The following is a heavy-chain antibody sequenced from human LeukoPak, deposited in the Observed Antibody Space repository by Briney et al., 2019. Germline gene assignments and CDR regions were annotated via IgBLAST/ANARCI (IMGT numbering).Heavy chain of an antibody. CDR1: GSTFSSYW. Sequence: HTGGSLRLSCAASGSTFSSYWMHWVRQAPGKGLVWVSRINTDGSSTHYADSVKGLFTISRDNAKNTLYLQMNSLRAEDTAVYYCARDSGSYRDDAFDIWGQGTMVTVSS. CDR3: ARDSGSYRDDAFDI. D-gene: IGHD1-26*01. CDR2: INTDGSST. V-gene: IGHV3-74*01. J-gene: IGHJ3*02.